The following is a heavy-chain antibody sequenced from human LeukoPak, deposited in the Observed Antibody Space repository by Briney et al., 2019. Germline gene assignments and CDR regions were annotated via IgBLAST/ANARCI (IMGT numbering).Heavy chain of an antibody. CDR1: GGSISSYY. Sequence: SETLSLTCSVSGGSISSYYWSWIRQPPGKGLEWIGYIYYSGSTNYNPSLKSRVTISVDTSKNQFSLKLSSVTAADTAVYYCARVARGLVLRQTYYFGYWGQGTLVTVSS. J-gene: IGHJ4*02. CDR3: ARVARGLVLRQTYYFGY. CDR2: IYYSGST. V-gene: IGHV4-59*01. D-gene: IGHD6-19*01.